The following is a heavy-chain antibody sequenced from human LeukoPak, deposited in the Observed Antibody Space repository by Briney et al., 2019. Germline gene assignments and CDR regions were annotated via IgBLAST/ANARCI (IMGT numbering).Heavy chain of an antibody. Sequence: GGSLRLSCAASGFTFSDYYMSWIRQAPGKGLEWVSYISSSGSTIYYADSVKGRFTISRDNAKNSPYLQMNSLRAEDTAVYYCARETYYYDSSGYYGNILDYWGQGTLVTVSS. CDR2: ISSSGSTI. J-gene: IGHJ4*02. V-gene: IGHV3-11*01. CDR3: ARETYYYDSSGYYGNILDY. CDR1: GFTFSDYY. D-gene: IGHD3-22*01.